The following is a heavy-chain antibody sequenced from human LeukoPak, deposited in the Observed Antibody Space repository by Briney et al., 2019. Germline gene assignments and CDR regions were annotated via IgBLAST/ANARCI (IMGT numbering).Heavy chain of an antibody. D-gene: IGHD4-11*01. Sequence: PSETLSLTCTVSGGSISSHYWSWIRQPPGKGLEWIGYIYYSGSTNYNPSLKSRITISVDSSKNQFSLKLSSVTAADTAVYYCARVVSGDYSFLYYYYYYMDVWGKGTTVTVSS. CDR3: ARVVSGDYSFLYYYYYYMDV. CDR2: IYYSGST. CDR1: GGSISSHY. V-gene: IGHV4-59*11. J-gene: IGHJ6*03.